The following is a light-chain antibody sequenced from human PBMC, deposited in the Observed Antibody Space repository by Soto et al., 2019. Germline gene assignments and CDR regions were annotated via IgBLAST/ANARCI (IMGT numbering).Light chain of an antibody. J-gene: IGKJ5*01. CDR3: QQYDILPIT. CDR2: DAS. V-gene: IGKV1-33*01. Sequence: DIQITQSPSTLSASVGDSVTITCQASQDISNYLNWYQQKPGKAPNLLIYDASNLEIGVPSRFSGSGSGTHFTFTISSLQTEDIGTHYCQQYDILPITFGRGTRLEIK. CDR1: QDISNY.